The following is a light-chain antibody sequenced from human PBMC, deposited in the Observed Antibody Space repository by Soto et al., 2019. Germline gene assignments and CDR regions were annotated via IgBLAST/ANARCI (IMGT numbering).Light chain of an antibody. CDR2: QVS. Sequence: VMMAQSPLSLPVTLGQPASISCSSSQSLVYSDGDTYLSWFQQRPGQSPRRLLSQVSNRDSGVPDRFSGSGSGTDFTLKISSVEADDVAVYYCMQGTHWPPITFGQGTRLEIK. V-gene: IGKV2-30*01. J-gene: IGKJ5*01. CDR1: QSLVYSDGDTY. CDR3: MQGTHWPPIT.